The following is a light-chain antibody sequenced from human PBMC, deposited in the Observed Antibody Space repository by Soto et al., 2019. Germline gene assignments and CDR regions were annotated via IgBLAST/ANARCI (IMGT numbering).Light chain of an antibody. CDR3: QHYNGYSRA. J-gene: IGKJ1*01. CDR2: KAS. CDR1: QSISSW. V-gene: IGKV1-5*03. Sequence: DIQMTQSPSTLSASVGDSVTITCRASQSISSWLAWYQQKPGKAPKLLIYKASTLESGVPLRFSGSGSGTEFTLTISSLQPDDFATYYCQHYNGYSRAFGQGTKVEVK.